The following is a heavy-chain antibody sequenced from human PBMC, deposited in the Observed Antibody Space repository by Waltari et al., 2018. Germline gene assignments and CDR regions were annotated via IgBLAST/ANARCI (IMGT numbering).Heavy chain of an antibody. Sequence: QVQLQQWGAGLLKPSETLSLTCAVYGGSFSGYYWSWIRQPPGKGLELIGEINHSGSANYSPSLKSRVTISVDTSKNQFSLKLSSVTAADTAVYYCARALGFSSSSGRIDSWGQGTLVTVSS. V-gene: IGHV4-34*01. CDR2: INHSGSA. CDR1: GGSFSGYY. CDR3: ARALGFSSSSGRIDS. D-gene: IGHD6-6*01. J-gene: IGHJ4*02.